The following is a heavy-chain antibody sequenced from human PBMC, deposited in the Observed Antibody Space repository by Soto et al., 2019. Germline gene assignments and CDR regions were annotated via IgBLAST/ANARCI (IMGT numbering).Heavy chain of an antibody. CDR1: GFTVSSNY. D-gene: IGHD3-16*01. V-gene: IGHV3-66*01. J-gene: IGHJ4*02. CDR2: IYSSGVT. CDR3: ARGAYGRGSHRGDY. Sequence: EVQLVESGGGLVQPGGSLRLSCAASGFTVSSNYMTWVRLAPGKGLEWVSVIYSSGVTYYADSVKGRFTVSRDNSKNTLYFQMSSRRAQDTAVYDWARGAYGRGSHRGDYWGRGAQVTVSS.